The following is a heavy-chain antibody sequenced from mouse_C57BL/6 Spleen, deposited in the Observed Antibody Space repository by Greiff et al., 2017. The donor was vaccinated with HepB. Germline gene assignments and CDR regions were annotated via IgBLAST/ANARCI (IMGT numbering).Heavy chain of an antibody. Sequence: QVQLQQPGAELVKPGASVKMSCKASGYTFTSYWITWVKQRPGQGLEWIGDIYPGSGSTNYNEKFKSKATLTVDTSSSTAYMQLSSLTSEDSAVYYCARQDYDYDEYYFDYWGQGTTLTVSS. D-gene: IGHD2-4*01. CDR2: IYPGSGST. V-gene: IGHV1-55*01. CDR3: ARQDYDYDEYYFDY. J-gene: IGHJ2*01. CDR1: GYTFTSYW.